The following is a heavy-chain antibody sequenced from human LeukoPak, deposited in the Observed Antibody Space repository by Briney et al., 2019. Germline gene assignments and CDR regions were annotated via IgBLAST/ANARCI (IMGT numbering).Heavy chain of an antibody. V-gene: IGHV3-11*01. D-gene: IGHD3-10*01. CDR1: GFTFSDYY. CDR3: ASSKVAYYYGSGSLTFDY. CDR2: ISSSGSTI. J-gene: IGHJ4*02. Sequence: KPGGSLRLSCAASGFTFSDYYMSWIRQAPGKGLEWVPYISSSGSTIYYADSVKGRFTISRDNAKNSLYLQMNSLRAEDTAVYYCASSKVAYYYGSGSLTFDYWGQGTLVTVSS.